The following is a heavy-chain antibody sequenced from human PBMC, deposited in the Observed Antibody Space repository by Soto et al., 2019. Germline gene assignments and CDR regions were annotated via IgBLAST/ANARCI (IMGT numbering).Heavy chain of an antibody. Sequence: QVPLQESGPGLVKSLETLAPNRPVSGGLVPRGFYYRALVRPPPGKGLGGVGGIDYSGSANYNPSLRSRVTILIDTSKNHFSLKLSSVTAADTAVYYCARLVQREGGILSNYYYGVDVWGQGTTVTVSS. D-gene: IGHD2-2*01. CDR3: ARLVQREGGILSNYYYGVDV. V-gene: IGHV4-61*03. J-gene: IGHJ6*02. CDR2: IDYSGSA. CDR1: GGLVPRGFYY.